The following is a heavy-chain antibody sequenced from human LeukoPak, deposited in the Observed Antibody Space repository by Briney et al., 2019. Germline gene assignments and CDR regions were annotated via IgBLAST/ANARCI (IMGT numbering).Heavy chain of an antibody. V-gene: IGHV1-24*01. CDR3: ARDNAGSGWFDP. CDR2: FNPEGGDP. Sequence: GASVKVSCKVSGDTLTELSMNWVRQAPGKGLEWMGGFNPEGGDPIHSQKFQGRITMTEDTSTETSYMELSSLTSEDTAVYYCARDNAGSGWFDPWGQGTLVTVSS. CDR1: GDTLTELS. D-gene: IGHD6-13*01. J-gene: IGHJ5*02.